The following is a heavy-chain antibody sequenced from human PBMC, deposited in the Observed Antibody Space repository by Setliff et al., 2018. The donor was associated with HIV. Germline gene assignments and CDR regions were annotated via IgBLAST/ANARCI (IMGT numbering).Heavy chain of an antibody. CDR2: INTDGSRT. CDR1: GLTLSNYW. CDR3: VRDRNGPLG. J-gene: IGHJ1*01. D-gene: IGHD7-27*01. Sequence: GGSLRLSCSGSGLTLSNYWMHWVRQAPGKGLEWVSLINTDGSRTDYADAVKGRFIISRDNGKSTLFLQMNSLTADDTAVYFCVRDRNGPLGWGQGTLVTVSS. V-gene: IGHV3-74*01.